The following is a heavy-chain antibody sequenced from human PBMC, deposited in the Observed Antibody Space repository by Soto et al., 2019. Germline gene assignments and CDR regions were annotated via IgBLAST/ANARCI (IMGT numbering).Heavy chain of an antibody. CDR3: ARGVANYYDSSGYYLDP. D-gene: IGHD3-22*01. J-gene: IGHJ5*02. V-gene: IGHV1-69*13. CDR2: IIPIFGTA. Sequence: GASVKVSCKASGGTFISYAISWVRRAPGQGLEWLGGIIPIFGTANYAQKFQGRVTITADESTSTAYMELSSLRSEDTAVYYCARGVANYYDSSGYYLDPWCQGTLVTVSS. CDR1: GGTFISYA.